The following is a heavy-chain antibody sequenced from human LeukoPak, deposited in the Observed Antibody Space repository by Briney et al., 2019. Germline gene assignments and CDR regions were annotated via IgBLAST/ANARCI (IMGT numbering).Heavy chain of an antibody. Sequence: PGGSLRLSCAASGFTFSSYAMIWVRQAPGKGLEWVSGISGVGGSKYYADSVKGRFTISRDHSKNTLYLQMNSLRAEDMAVYDSAKDKNSGWYKSFDYWGQGTLVTVSS. J-gene: IGHJ4*02. D-gene: IGHD6-19*01. CDR3: AKDKNSGWYKSFDY. CDR1: GFTFSSYA. V-gene: IGHV3-23*01. CDR2: ISGVGGSK.